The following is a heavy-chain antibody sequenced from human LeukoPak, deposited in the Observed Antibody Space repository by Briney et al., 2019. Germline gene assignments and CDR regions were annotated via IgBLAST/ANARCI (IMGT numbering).Heavy chain of an antibody. CDR3: ARGYDKPDY. V-gene: IGHV3-33*01. D-gene: IGHD3-3*01. CDR1: GFTFGSYG. Sequence: GGSLRLSCAASGFTFGSYGTHWVRQAPGKGPEWVAVIWYDGSNIYYADSVKGRFTISRDNSKNTLFLQMNSLRAEDTAVYYCARGYDKPDYWGQGTLVTVSS. CDR2: IWYDGSNI. J-gene: IGHJ4*01.